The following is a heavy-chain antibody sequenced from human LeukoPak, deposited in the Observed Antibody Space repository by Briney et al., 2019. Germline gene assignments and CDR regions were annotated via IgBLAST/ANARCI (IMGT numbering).Heavy chain of an antibody. J-gene: IGHJ4*02. CDR1: GFTFSSYG. CDR3: ARAPYYYDSSSYYHFDC. Sequence: PGGSLRLSCAASGFTFSSYGMHWVRQAPGKGLEWVAVIWYDGSNKYYADSVKGRFTISRDNSKNTLYLQMNSLRAEDTAVYYCARAPYYYDSSSYYHFDCWGQGTLVTVSS. CDR2: IWYDGSNK. D-gene: IGHD3-22*01. V-gene: IGHV3-33*01.